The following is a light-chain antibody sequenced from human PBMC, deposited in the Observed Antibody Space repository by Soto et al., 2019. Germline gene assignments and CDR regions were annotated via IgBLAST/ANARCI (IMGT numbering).Light chain of an antibody. CDR1: QSISSY. V-gene: IGKV1-39*01. CDR3: QQSYSTPYT. J-gene: IGKJ2*01. Sequence: DIQMTQSPSSLSASVGDRVTITCRASQSISSYLNWYQQKPGKAPKLLIYAASSLQSGVPSRFSGSGSGTDFTLPISGLQPEDFATYYCQQSYSTPYTFGQGTKLEIK. CDR2: AAS.